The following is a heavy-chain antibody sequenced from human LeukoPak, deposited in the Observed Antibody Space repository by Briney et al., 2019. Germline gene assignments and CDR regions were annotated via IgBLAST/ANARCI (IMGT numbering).Heavy chain of an antibody. Sequence: GGSLRLSCAASGFTFSSCWMTWDRQAPGKGLEWVANIKKDGSEKYYVDSVRGRFTISRDNAKNSLYLQMNSLRAEDTAVYYCSRESPPFETNWFDPWGQGTLVTVSS. V-gene: IGHV3-7*01. CDR1: GFTFSSCW. CDR3: SRESPPFETNWFDP. CDR2: IKKDGSEK. J-gene: IGHJ5*02.